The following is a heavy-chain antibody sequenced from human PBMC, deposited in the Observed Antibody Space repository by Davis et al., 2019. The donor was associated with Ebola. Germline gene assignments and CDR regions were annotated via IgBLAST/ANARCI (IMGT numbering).Heavy chain of an antibody. D-gene: IGHD1-1*01. Sequence: PGGSLRLSCVASGFTFSNHAMHWVRQAPGKGLEWVAVTSPNERERFYGESVQGRFTISRDNSENVLYLQMDSLRPDDTAIYFCARALHDEVLDYWGQGTPVTVSS. V-gene: IGHV3-30*04. CDR3: ARALHDEVLDY. CDR2: TSPNERER. J-gene: IGHJ4*02. CDR1: GFTFSNHA.